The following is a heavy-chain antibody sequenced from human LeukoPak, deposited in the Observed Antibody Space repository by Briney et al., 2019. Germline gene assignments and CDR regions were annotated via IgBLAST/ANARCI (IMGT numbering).Heavy chain of an antibody. CDR3: ARDLGYSYGYDY. Sequence: GRSLRLSCAASGFTFCSYGMHWVRQAPGKGLEWVAVISYDGSNKYYADSVKGRFTISRDNSKNTLYLQMNSLRAEDTAVYYCARDLGYSYGYDYWGQGTLVTVSS. J-gene: IGHJ4*02. D-gene: IGHD5-18*01. V-gene: IGHV3-30*03. CDR2: ISYDGSNK. CDR1: GFTFCSYG.